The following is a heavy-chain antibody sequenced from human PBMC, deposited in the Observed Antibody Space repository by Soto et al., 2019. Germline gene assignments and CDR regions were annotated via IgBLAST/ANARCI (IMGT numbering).Heavy chain of an antibody. CDR1: GGTFSSYA. Sequence: ASAKVSGKASGGTFSSYAISWVRQATGEGLEWMGGLIPISGTANYAQKFTGRVTITADEATITAYSELSSLRSEDTAVYYCGSDDYGDYVEPAFDIWAQGTMVTVSS. CDR2: LIPISGTA. V-gene: IGHV1-69*13. D-gene: IGHD4-17*01. J-gene: IGHJ3*02. CDR3: GSDDYGDYVEPAFDI.